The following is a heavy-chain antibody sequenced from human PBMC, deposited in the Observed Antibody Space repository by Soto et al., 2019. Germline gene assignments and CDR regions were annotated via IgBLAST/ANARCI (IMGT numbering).Heavy chain of an antibody. CDR3: ARAAARTYYDFWSGYSGNWFDP. D-gene: IGHD3-3*01. V-gene: IGHV4-38-2*01. CDR2: IYHSGST. Sequence: PSETLSLTCAVSGYSISSGYYWGWIRQPPGKGLEWIGSIYHSGSTYYNPSLKSRVTISVDTSKNQFSLKLSSVTAADTAVYYCARAAARTYYDFWSGYSGNWFDPWGQGTLVIVSS. J-gene: IGHJ5*02. CDR1: GYSISSGYY.